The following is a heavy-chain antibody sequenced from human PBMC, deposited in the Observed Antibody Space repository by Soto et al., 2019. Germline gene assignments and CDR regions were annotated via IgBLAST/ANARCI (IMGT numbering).Heavy chain of an antibody. Sequence: SETLSLTCTVSGGSISSYYWSWIRQPPGKGLEWIGYIYYSGSTNYNPSLKSRVTISVDTSKNQFSLKLSSVTAADTAVYYCATSARGVVVVAATPYYYYGMDVWGQGTTVTVYS. CDR3: ATSARGVVVVAATPYYYYGMDV. V-gene: IGHV4-59*08. CDR1: GGSISSYY. J-gene: IGHJ6*01. D-gene: IGHD2-15*01. CDR2: IYYSGST.